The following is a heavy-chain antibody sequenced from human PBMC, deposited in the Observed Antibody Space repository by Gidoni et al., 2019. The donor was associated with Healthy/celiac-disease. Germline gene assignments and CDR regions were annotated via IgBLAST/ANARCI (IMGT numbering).Heavy chain of an antibody. CDR3: ARIASKWGFWSGYYTGTGYYYGMDV. Sequence: QVTLKESGPVLVTPTETLTLTCTVSGFSLSNARMGVSWLRQPPGKALEWLAHIFSNDEKSYSTSLKSRLTISKDTSKSQVVLTMTNMDPVDTATYYCARIASKWGFWSGYYTGTGYYYGMDVWGQGTTVTVSS. V-gene: IGHV2-26*01. CDR1: GFSLSNARMG. CDR2: IFSNDEK. D-gene: IGHD3-3*01. J-gene: IGHJ6*02.